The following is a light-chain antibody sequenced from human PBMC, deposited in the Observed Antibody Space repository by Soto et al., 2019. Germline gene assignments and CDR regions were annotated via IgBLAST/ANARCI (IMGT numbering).Light chain of an antibody. CDR3: QQYSSSRT. Sequence: DIQMTQSPSSLSASVGDRVTITCRASQSISTSLCWFQQKPGRAPKLLISDASTLQSGVPSRFSGSGFGTDFTLTISSLQPEDFAVYYCQQYSSSRTFGQGTKVEIK. CDR2: DAS. V-gene: IGKV1-39*01. CDR1: QSISTS. J-gene: IGKJ1*01.